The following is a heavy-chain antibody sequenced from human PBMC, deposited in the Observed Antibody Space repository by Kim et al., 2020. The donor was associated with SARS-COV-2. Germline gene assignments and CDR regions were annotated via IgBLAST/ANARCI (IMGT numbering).Heavy chain of an antibody. CDR3: ARDRQYYYDSSGVDAFDI. V-gene: IGHV3-11*06. Sequence: KGRFTISRDNAKNSLYLQMNSLRAEDTAVYYCARDRQYYYDSSGVDAFDIWGQGTMVTVSS. D-gene: IGHD3-22*01. J-gene: IGHJ3*02.